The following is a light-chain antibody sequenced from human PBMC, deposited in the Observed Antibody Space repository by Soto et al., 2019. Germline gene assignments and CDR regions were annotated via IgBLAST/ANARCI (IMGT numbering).Light chain of an antibody. CDR2: GAT. CDR1: QSVSSSR. J-gene: IGKJ1*01. Sequence: EIVLTQSPGTLSLSPGERATLSCRASQSVSSSRLAWYQQKPGQAPRLLIYGATSRAPGIPDRFSGSGSGTDFTLTISRLEPEDFAVYYYQQYHSSPETFGQGTKVEIK. CDR3: QQYHSSPET. V-gene: IGKV3-20*01.